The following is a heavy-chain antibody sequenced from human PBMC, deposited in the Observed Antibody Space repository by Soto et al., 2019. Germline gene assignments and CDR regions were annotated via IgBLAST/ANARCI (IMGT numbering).Heavy chain of an antibody. CDR1: GTSFGTYY. CDR3: AREGGGYRFDY. D-gene: IGHD1-26*01. Sequence: SSETLSLTCTVSGTSFGTYYWSWIRQPPGKGLEWIGYIFYSGNLKYNPSLKSRLTISVAPPKNQISLRLTSVTAADTAVYYCAREGGGYRFDYWGQGALVTVSS. CDR2: IFYSGNL. V-gene: IGHV4-59*01. J-gene: IGHJ4*02.